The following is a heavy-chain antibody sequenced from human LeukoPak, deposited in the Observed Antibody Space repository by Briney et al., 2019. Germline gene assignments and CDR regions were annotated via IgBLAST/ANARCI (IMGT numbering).Heavy chain of an antibody. CDR1: GFIFTNYF. J-gene: IGHJ4*02. CDR3: ATDRGWRTSGYYLYYLEY. V-gene: IGHV3-7*01. Sequence: PGGSLRLSCAASGFIFTNYFMSWVRQAPGKGLEWVASITHDGSEKYYVDSVRGRFTISRDNTMNSLYLQMSSLRAEDTAVYYCATDRGWRTSGYYLYYLEYWGQGTLVTDSS. CDR2: ITHDGSEK. D-gene: IGHD3-3*01.